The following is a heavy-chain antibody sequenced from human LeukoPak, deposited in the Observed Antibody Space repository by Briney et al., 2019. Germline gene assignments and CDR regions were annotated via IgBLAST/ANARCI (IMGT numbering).Heavy chain of an antibody. V-gene: IGHV3-49*04. Sequence: GGSLRLSCTASGFIFGDYAMSWVRQAPGKGLEWVSSIRSKTYGGASEYAASVKGRFTISRDDSKSIAYLQMNSLNTEDTAVYYCTTEGYYDILTGYYVGGGNFDYWGQGTLVTVSS. J-gene: IGHJ4*02. D-gene: IGHD3-9*01. CDR3: TTEGYYDILTGYYVGGGNFDY. CDR2: IRSKTYGGAS. CDR1: GFIFGDYA.